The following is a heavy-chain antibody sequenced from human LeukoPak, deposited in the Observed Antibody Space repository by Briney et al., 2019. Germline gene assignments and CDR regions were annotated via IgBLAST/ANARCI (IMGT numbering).Heavy chain of an antibody. CDR2: INPNSGGT. V-gene: IGHV1-2*02. CDR1: GYIFTVYY. Sequence: ASVKVSCKASGYIFTVYYMHWVRQAPGQGREWMGWINPNSGGTNYAQKFQGRVTMTRDTSISTAYMELSRLRSDDTAVYYCARVGYDSSGYYSFFDYWGQGTLVTVSS. D-gene: IGHD3-22*01. CDR3: ARVGYDSSGYYSFFDY. J-gene: IGHJ4*02.